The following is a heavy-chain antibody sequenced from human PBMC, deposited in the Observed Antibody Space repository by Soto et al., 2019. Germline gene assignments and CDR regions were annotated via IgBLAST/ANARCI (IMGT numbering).Heavy chain of an antibody. J-gene: IGHJ3*02. CDR2: INHSGST. V-gene: IGHV4-34*01. CDR3: ARNSRITMIVVVITRGAFDI. CDR1: GGSFSGYY. D-gene: IGHD3-22*01. Sequence: ETLSLTCSVYGGSFSGYYWGWIRQPPGKGLEWIGEINHSGSTNYNPSLKSRVTISVDTSKNQFSLKLSSVTAADTAVYYCARNSRITMIVVVITRGAFDIWGQGTMVTVSS.